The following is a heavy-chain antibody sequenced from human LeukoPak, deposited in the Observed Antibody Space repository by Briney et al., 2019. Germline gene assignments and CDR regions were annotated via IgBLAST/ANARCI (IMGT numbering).Heavy chain of an antibody. CDR1: GGSFSGYY. V-gene: IGHV4-34*01. J-gene: IGHJ4*02. CDR3: ARVLGYSGYDYYFDY. D-gene: IGHD5-12*01. CDR2: INHSGST. Sequence: PSETLSLTCAVYGGSFSGYYWSWIRQPPGKGLEWIGEINHSGSTNYNPSLKSRVTISVDTSKNQLSLKLSSVTAADTAVYYCARVLGYSGYDYYFDYWGQGTLVTVSS.